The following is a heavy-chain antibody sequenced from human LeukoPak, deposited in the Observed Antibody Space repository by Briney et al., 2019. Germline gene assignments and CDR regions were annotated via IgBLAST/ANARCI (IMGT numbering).Heavy chain of an antibody. CDR2: INPDGRTT. Sequence: GGSLRLSCAASGFTFSSYWMHWVRQPPGKGLVWVSHINPDGRTTTYADSVKGRFTISRDNSKNTLYLQMNSLRAEDTAVYYCARTLVVAATRGYYYYGMDVWGQGTTVTVSS. J-gene: IGHJ6*02. CDR1: GFTFSSYW. CDR3: ARTLVVAATRGYYYYGMDV. V-gene: IGHV3-74*01. D-gene: IGHD2-15*01.